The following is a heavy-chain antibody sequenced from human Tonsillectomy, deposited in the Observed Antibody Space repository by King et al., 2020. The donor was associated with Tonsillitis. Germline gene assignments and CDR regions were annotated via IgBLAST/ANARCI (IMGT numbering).Heavy chain of an antibody. Sequence: VQLVESGGGLVKPGGSLRLSCAASGFTFSNAWMSWVRQAPGKGLEWVGRIKSKTDGGTTDYAAPVKGRFTISRDDSKNTLYLQMNSLKTEDTAVYYCTYSCGWPYYYYYGMDVWGQGTTVTVSS. J-gene: IGHJ6*02. CDR1: GFTFSNAW. CDR3: TYSCGWPYYYYYGMDV. CDR2: IKSKTDGGTT. D-gene: IGHD6-19*01. V-gene: IGHV3-15*01.